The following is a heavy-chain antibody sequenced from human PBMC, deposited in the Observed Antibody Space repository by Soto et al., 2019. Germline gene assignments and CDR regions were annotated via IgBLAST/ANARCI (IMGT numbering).Heavy chain of an antibody. D-gene: IGHD2-21*02. Sequence: PXDSLTISCKGSGYSFTSYWIGLVRQMPGKGLEWMGIIYPGDSDTRYSPSFQGQVTISADKSISTAYLQWSSLKASDTAMYYCARHNCGGDCSPYYYYGMDVWGQGTTVTVSS. CDR1: GYSFTSYW. J-gene: IGHJ6*02. CDR2: IYPGDSDT. V-gene: IGHV5-51*01. CDR3: ARHNCGGDCSPYYYYGMDV.